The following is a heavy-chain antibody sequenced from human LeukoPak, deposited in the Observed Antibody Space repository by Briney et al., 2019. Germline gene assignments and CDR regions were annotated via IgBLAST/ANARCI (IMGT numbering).Heavy chain of an antibody. V-gene: IGHV3-23*01. CDR3: ATYYYGSGSYYNPFDY. CDR1: GFTFSSYA. CDR2: ISGSGGST. Sequence: GGSLRLSCAASGFTFSSYAMSWVRQAPGKGLEWVSAISGSGGSTYYADSVKGQFTISRDNSKNTLYLQMNSLRAEDTAVYYCATYYYGSGSYYNPFDYWGQGTLVTVSS. D-gene: IGHD3-10*01. J-gene: IGHJ4*02.